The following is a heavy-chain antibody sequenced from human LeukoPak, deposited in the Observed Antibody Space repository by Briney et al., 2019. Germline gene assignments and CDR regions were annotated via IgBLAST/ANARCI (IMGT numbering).Heavy chain of an antibody. J-gene: IGHJ5*02. D-gene: IGHD1-26*01. CDR3: ARDPRGIVGANHNWFDP. CDR1: GGSISSYY. V-gene: IGHV4-4*07. Sequence: SETLSLTCTVSGGSISSYYWSWIRQPAGKGLEWIGRIYASGSPNYNPSLKSRVTMSVDTSKSQFSLKLISVTAADTAVYYCARDPRGIVGANHNWFDPWGQGTLVAVSS. CDR2: IYASGSP.